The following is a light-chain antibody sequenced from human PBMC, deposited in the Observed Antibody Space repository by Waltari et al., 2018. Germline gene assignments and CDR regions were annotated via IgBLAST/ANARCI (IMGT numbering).Light chain of an antibody. J-gene: IGKJ3*01. CDR2: DAS. CDR3: QQRNSYPFT. V-gene: IGKV1-13*02. CDR1: QSISNA. Sequence: IQMTQSPSSLSASVGDKVTITCRASQSISNALAWYQQKPGKAPKLLIYDASSLQSVVPSRFSGSGSGTDFTLTISSLQPEDFAVYYCQQRNSYPFTFGPGTKLDIK.